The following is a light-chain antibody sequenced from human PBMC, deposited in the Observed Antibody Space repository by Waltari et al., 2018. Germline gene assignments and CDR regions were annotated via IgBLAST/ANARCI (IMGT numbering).Light chain of an antibody. V-gene: IGLV3-21*01. CDR1: NVGGKS. J-gene: IGLJ2*01. Sequence: SYVLTQPPSASVAPGKTATIACGGNNVGGKSVQWYQQKPGQAPVLVVHDDNARPSGIPDRFSGSNSCDTATLTISRVEVGDEADYYCQVWDSSPETVGFGGGTKLTVL. CDR3: QVWDSSPETVG. CDR2: DDN.